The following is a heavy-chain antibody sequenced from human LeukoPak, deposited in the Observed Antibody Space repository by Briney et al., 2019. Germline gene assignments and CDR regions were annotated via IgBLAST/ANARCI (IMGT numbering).Heavy chain of an antibody. D-gene: IGHD6-19*01. V-gene: IGHV6-1*01. Sequence: SQTLSLTCAISGDSVSSNSAAWNWIRQSPSRGLEWLGRTYYRSKWYNDYAVSVKSRITINPDTSKNQFSLQLNSVTPEDTAVYYCARDVEGLAGSGWGYIFAFDIWGQGTMVTVSS. CDR2: TYYRSKWYN. CDR3: ARDVEGLAGSGWGYIFAFDI. J-gene: IGHJ3*02. CDR1: GDSVSSNSAA.